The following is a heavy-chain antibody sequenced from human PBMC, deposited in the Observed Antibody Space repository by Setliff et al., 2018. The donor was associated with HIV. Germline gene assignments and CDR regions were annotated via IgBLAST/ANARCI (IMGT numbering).Heavy chain of an antibody. J-gene: IGHJ4*02. CDR3: TTDKLYGIFDY. CDR1: GFTFGDYA. Sequence: GGSLRLSCTASGFTFGDYAMSWFRQAPGKGLEWISFIRSKTYGGTTEYAASVKGRFTISRDDSKNTVYLQMNSLKTEDTAIYYCTTDKLYGIFDYWGQGTLVTVSS. D-gene: IGHD1-26*01. CDR2: IRSKTYGGTT. V-gene: IGHV3-49*03.